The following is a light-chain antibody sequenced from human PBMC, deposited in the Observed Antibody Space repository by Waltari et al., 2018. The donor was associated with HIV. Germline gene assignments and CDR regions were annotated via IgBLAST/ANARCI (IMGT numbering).Light chain of an antibody. CDR2: LDS. CDR1: QSLLPGNGNKY. V-gene: IGKV2-28*01. CDR3: MQALQTPRT. Sequence: DIVLTQSPVSLPVTTGAAASISCGSSQSLLPGNGNKYLDCYLQRPGQSPQLLIYLDSNRACGVPDKVSGSGSGTNFTLKISKVEAEDGGIDYCMQALQTPRTFGGGTKVEIK. J-gene: IGKJ4*01.